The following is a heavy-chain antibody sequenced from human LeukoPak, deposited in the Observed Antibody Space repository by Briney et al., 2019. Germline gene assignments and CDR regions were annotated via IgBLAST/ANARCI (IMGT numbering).Heavy chain of an antibody. J-gene: IGHJ4*02. CDR2: ISYDGSNK. V-gene: IGHV3-30*18. D-gene: IGHD5-18*01. CDR1: GFTFSSYG. CDR3: VKDIRRGYNFGYDQFAY. Sequence: GRSLRLSCAPSGFTFSSYGMHWVRQAPGNGRGWVAVISYDGSNKYYAESVKGRFTISRDNSTNTLYLKMNSLRAEDTALYYCVKDIRRGYNFGYDQFAYWGQGTLVTVSS.